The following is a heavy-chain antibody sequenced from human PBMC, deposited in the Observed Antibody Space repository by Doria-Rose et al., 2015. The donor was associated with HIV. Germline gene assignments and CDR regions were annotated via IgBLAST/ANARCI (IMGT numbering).Heavy chain of an antibody. CDR1: GFSFESYA. J-gene: IGHJ6*03. CDR2: ISWDSGAK. V-gene: IGHV3-9*01. CDR3: AKAPIIGPKYYFYMDV. Sequence: VQLVQSGGGLVQPGRSLRLSCVGSGFSFESYAMYWVRLAPGKGLEWVAGISWDSGAKGNADSVEGRFTISRDNAKKSVYLEMRSLRPEDTAFYYCAKAPIIGPKYYFYMDVWGKGTSVIVSS. D-gene: IGHD3-3*01.